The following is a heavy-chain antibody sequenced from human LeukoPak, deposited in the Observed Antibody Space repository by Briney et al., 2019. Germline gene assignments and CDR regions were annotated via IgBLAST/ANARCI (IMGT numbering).Heavy chain of an antibody. D-gene: IGHD3-10*01. CDR2: INPSGGST. CDR3: ASQGYYGSGSYSPTFDY. J-gene: IGHJ4*02. V-gene: IGHV1-46*01. CDR1: GYTFTSYY. Sequence: ASVKVSCKASGYTFTSYYMHWVRQAPGQGLEWMGIINPSGGSTSYAQKFQGRVTMTRDTSTSTVCMELSSLRSEDTAVYYCASQGYYGSGSYSPTFDYWGQGTLVTVSS.